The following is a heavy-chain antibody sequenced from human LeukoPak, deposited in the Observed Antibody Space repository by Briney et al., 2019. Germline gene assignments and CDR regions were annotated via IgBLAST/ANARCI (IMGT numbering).Heavy chain of an antibody. V-gene: IGHV4-39*01. CDR2: IYYSGTT. CDR3: ARHLRSYGSGSYSLYYYYGMDV. D-gene: IGHD3-10*01. J-gene: IGHJ6*02. Sequence: SETLSLTCTVSGVSIGSNSFYWAWIRQPPGKGLEWIATIYYSGTTFYNPSLRSRVTISIDASKNQFSLKLTSVSAADTAVYYSARHLRSYGSGSYSLYYYYGMDVWGQGTTVTVSS. CDR1: GVSIGSNSFY.